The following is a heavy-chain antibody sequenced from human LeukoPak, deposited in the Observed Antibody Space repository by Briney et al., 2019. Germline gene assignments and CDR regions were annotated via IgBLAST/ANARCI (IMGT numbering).Heavy chain of an antibody. Sequence: PSETLSLTCAVSGGSISSSNWWSWVRPPPGKGLEWIGEIYHSGSTNYNPSLKSRVTISVDKSKNRFSLKLSTVTAADTAVYYCARRPTGDPKFDYWGQGTLVTVSS. V-gene: IGHV4-4*02. CDR3: ARRPTGDPKFDY. CDR1: GGSISSSNW. CDR2: IYHSGST. D-gene: IGHD7-27*01. J-gene: IGHJ4*02.